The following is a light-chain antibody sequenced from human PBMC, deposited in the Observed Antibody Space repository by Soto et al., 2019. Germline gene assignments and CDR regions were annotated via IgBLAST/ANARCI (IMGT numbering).Light chain of an antibody. CDR1: QSVSSK. J-gene: IGKJ4*01. CDR2: GAS. CDR3: QQYNNWPPHT. Sequence: IVLTQSPDTLSLSPGERATLSCRASQSVSSKLAWYQQKPGQAPRLLIYGASTRATGIPVRFSGTGSGTEFTLTISSLQSEDFAVYFCQQYNNWPPHTFGGGTKVDIK. V-gene: IGKV3-15*01.